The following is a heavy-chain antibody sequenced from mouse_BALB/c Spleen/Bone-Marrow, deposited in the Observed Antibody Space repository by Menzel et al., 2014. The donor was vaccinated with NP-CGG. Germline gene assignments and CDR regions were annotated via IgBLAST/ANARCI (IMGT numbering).Heavy chain of an antibody. J-gene: IGHJ2*01. CDR3: AREGAFYGNPFDF. Sequence: VVESGASVKISCRATGYRFSSFWIEWIKQRPGHGLEWIGKILPGSGRTNYNEKFKGEATLSADTSSNTAYMQLSSLTSEDSAVYFCAREGAFYGNPFDFWGQGTTLTVSS. D-gene: IGHD2-10*01. V-gene: IGHV1-9*01. CDR1: GYRFSSFW. CDR2: ILPGSGRT.